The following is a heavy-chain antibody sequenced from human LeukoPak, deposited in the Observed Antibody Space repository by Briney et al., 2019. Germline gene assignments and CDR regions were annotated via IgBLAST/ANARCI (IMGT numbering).Heavy chain of an antibody. D-gene: IGHD2-15*01. J-gene: IGHJ4*02. CDR3: ARGSVLENYCSGGSCYDGAGY. CDR1: GYTFTSYG. CDR2: ISAYNGNT. V-gene: IGHV1-18*01. Sequence: GASVEVSCKASGYTFTSYGISWVRQAPGQGLEWMGWISAYNGNTKYAQKLQGRVTMTTDTSTSTAYMELRSLRSDDTAVYYCARGSVLENYCSGGSCYDGAGYWGQGTLVTVSS.